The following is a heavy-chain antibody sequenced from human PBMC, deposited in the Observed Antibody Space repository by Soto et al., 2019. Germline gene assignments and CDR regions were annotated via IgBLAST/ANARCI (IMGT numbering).Heavy chain of an antibody. CDR3: VKDAGDIVVVPAAIEAVTDYYYYGMDV. J-gene: IGHJ6*02. V-gene: IGHV3-30*18. CDR2: ISYDGSNK. Sequence: QVQLVESGGGVVQPGRSLRLSCAASGFTFSSYGMHWVRQAPGKGLEWVAVISYDGSNKYYADSVKGRFTISRDNSKNTLYLQMNSLRAEDTAVYYCVKDAGDIVVVPAAIEAVTDYYYYGMDVWGQGTTVTVSS. CDR1: GFTFSSYG. D-gene: IGHD2-2*01.